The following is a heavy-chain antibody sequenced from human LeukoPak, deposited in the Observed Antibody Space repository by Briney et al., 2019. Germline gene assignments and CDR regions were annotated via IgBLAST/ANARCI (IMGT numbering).Heavy chain of an antibody. J-gene: IGHJ3*01. V-gene: IGHV4-59*08. Sequence: KSSETLSLTCTVSGGSISSYYWSWIRQPPGKGLEWIGYIHYSGSTNYNPSLKSRVTISVDTSKTHFSLELTSVTAADTAVYYCARHMSVTYDAFDLWGRGTMVTVSS. D-gene: IGHD2-21*02. CDR2: IHYSGST. CDR1: GGSISSYY. CDR3: ARHMSVTYDAFDL.